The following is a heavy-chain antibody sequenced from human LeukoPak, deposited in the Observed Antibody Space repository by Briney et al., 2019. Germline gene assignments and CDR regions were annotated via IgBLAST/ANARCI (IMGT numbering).Heavy chain of an antibody. V-gene: IGHV4-34*01. CDR2: INHSGST. Sequence: PSETLSLTCAVYGGSFSGYYWSWIRQPPGKGLEWIGEINHSGSTNYNPSLKSRVTISVDTSKNQFSLKLSSVTAADTAVYYCARRFSGRWRYCSGGSCHPSAKRKGWRDDAFDIWGQGTMVTVSS. D-gene: IGHD2-15*01. J-gene: IGHJ3*02. CDR1: GGSFSGYY. CDR3: ARRFSGRWRYCSGGSCHPSAKRKGWRDDAFDI.